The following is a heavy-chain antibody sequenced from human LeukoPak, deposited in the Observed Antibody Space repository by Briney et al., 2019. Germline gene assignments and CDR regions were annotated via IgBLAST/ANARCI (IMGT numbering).Heavy chain of an antibody. J-gene: IGHJ4*02. CDR1: GGSISRSDYY. Sequence: PSQTLPLTGSVSGGSISRSDYYWSWLRQPPGKGLEWVGFTDDSGNTFYNPSLKSRVSISVDTSKNQFSLRMSSVTAADTAVYYCAASKNWFFDYWGQGTLVTVSS. CDR3: AASKNWFFDY. D-gene: IGHD3-9*01. CDR2: TDDSGNT. V-gene: IGHV4-30-4*01.